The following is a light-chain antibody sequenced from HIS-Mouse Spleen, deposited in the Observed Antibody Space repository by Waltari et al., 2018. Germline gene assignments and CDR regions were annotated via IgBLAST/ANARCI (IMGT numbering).Light chain of an antibody. CDR1: ALPKQY. CDR2: KDS. Sequence: SYELTQPPSVSVSPGHTARITCSGDALPKQYAYWYQQKPGQAPVLVIYKDSERPSGIPERFSGSSSGTTVTLTISGVQAEDEADYYCQSADSSGTYSVVFGGGTKLTVL. CDR3: QSADSSGTYSVV. V-gene: IGLV3-25*03. J-gene: IGLJ2*01.